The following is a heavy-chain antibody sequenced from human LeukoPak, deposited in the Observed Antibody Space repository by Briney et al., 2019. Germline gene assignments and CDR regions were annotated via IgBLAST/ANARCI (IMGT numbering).Heavy chain of an antibody. CDR3: AKGSGINHYHWIDP. Sequence: GASVKVSCKASGYTFTGHYMHWVRQAPGQGLEWMGWINPSSGATKYAQNFQGRVTMTRDTSISTAYMELTRLRSDDTALYYCAKGSGINHYHWIDPWGQGTLVTLSS. D-gene: IGHD1-14*01. CDR2: INPSSGAT. V-gene: IGHV1-2*02. J-gene: IGHJ5*02. CDR1: GYTFTGHY.